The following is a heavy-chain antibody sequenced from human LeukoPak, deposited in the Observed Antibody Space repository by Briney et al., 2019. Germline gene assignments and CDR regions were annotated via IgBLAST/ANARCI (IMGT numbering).Heavy chain of an antibody. V-gene: IGHV3-23*01. CDR1: GFTFSSYA. CDR3: AKEHTDWKGGNWFDP. CDR2: ISDSGGST. D-gene: IGHD1-1*01. Sequence: PGGSLRLSCAASGFTFSSYAMSWVRQAPGKGPEWVSAISDSGGSTYYADSVKGRFSISRDNSKNALYLHMNSLRAEDTAVYYCAKEHTDWKGGNWFDPWGQGTVVTVSS. J-gene: IGHJ5*02.